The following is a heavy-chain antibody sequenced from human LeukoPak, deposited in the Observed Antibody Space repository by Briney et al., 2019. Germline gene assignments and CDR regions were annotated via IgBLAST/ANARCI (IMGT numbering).Heavy chain of an antibody. CDR3: ASSDKYSSYFDY. Sequence: ASVKVSCKASGYTFTSYGINWVRQATGQGLEWMGWINPNSGNTGYAQKFQGRVTMTRNTSISTAYMELSSLRSEDTAVYYCASSDKYSSYFDYWGQGTLVTVSS. V-gene: IGHV1-8*02. CDR1: GYTFTSYG. D-gene: IGHD3-22*01. CDR2: INPNSGNT. J-gene: IGHJ4*02.